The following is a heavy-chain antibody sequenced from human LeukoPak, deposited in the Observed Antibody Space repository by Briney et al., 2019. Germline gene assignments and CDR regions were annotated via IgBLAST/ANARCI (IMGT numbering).Heavy chain of an antibody. V-gene: IGHV1-2*02. CDR3: ARGRQLQLGELFPFAEFFQP. D-gene: IGHD3-16*01. CDR2: INPNSVGT. CDR1: GYTFTGEY. J-gene: IGHJ1*01. Sequence: ASVKVSCKTSGYTFTGEYLRRGRQAPGQGLEWMGWINPNSVGTKSAQKFQGRVNMTRDTSISTAYMELRSLSSDDTAVYYCARGRQLQLGELFPFAEFFQPWGQGTLVTV.